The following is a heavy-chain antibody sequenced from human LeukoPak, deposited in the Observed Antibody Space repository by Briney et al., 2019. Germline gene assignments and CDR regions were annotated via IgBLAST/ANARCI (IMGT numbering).Heavy chain of an antibody. CDR2: ISSSGSTI. D-gene: IGHD3-22*01. Sequence: GGSLRLSCAASGFTFSDYYMSWIRQAPGKGLEWVSYISSSGSTIYYADSVKGRFTISRDNAKNSLYLQMNSLRAEDTAVYYCARVVAYYDSSGYYPSWFDPWGQGTLATVSS. CDR1: GFTFSDYY. CDR3: ARVVAYYDSSGYYPSWFDP. J-gene: IGHJ5*02. V-gene: IGHV3-11*01.